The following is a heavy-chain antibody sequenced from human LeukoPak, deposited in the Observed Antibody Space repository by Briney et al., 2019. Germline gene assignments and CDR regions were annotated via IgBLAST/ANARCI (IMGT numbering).Heavy chain of an antibody. D-gene: IGHD3-16*01. CDR1: GFTFSAYE. Sequence: PGGSLRLSCAASGFTFSAYEMNWVRQAPGKGLEWLPYISGSGDTIYYAESVKGRFTISRDNAKNSLYLQMSSLRAEDTAAYYCVSAYGGLLDYWGQGTLVTVSS. CDR3: VSAYGGLLDY. V-gene: IGHV3-48*03. J-gene: IGHJ4*02. CDR2: ISGSGDTI.